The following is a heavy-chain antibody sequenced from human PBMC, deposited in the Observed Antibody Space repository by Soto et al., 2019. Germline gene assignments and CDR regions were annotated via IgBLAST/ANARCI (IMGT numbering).Heavy chain of an antibody. D-gene: IGHD3-10*01. V-gene: IGHV4-31*03. CDR1: GGSISSGGYY. Sequence: PSETLSLTCTVSGGSISSGGYYWSWIRQHPGKGLEWIGYIYYSGSTYYNPSLKSRVTISVDTSKNQFSLKLSSVTAADTAVYYFARWVTMVREVIHTPYFDYCGQRTLVTVSS. J-gene: IGHJ4*02. CDR2: IYYSGST. CDR3: ARWVTMVREVIHTPYFDY.